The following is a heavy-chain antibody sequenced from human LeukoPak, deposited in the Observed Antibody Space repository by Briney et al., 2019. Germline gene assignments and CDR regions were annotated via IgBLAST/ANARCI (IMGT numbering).Heavy chain of an antibody. CDR3: ARDRGGSYYEGTFDY. CDR1: GFTFSSCA. Sequence: GGSLRLSCAASGFTFSSCAMHWVRQAPGKGLEWVAVISYDGSNKYYADSVKGRFTISRDNPKNTLYLQMNSLRAEDTAVYYCARDRGGSYYEGTFDYWGQGTLVTVSS. D-gene: IGHD1-26*01. J-gene: IGHJ4*02. V-gene: IGHV3-30*04. CDR2: ISYDGSNK.